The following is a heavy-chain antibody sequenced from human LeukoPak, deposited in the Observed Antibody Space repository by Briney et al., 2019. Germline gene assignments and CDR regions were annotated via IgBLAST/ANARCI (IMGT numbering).Heavy chain of an antibody. CDR3: ASYRRDGYNSGFDY. Sequence: PSETLSLTCTVSGGSISSYYWGWIRQPPGKGLEWIGYIYYSGSTNYNPSLKSRVTISVDTSKNQFSLKLSSVTAADTAVYYCASYRRDGYNSGFDYWGQGTLVTVSS. D-gene: IGHD5-24*01. V-gene: IGHV4-59*01. CDR1: GGSISSYY. CDR2: IYYSGST. J-gene: IGHJ4*02.